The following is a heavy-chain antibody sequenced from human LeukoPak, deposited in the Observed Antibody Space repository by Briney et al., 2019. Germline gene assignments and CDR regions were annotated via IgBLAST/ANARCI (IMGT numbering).Heavy chain of an antibody. Sequence: SETLSLTCTVSGGSISSSSYYWGWIRQPPGKGLEWIGSIYYSGSTYYNPSLKSRVTISVDTSKNQFSLKLSSVTAADTAVYYCARGHTAMVGTLHVWGKGTTVTVSS. V-gene: IGHV4-39*07. D-gene: IGHD5-18*01. CDR2: IYYSGST. CDR3: ARGHTAMVGTLHV. CDR1: GGSISSSSYY. J-gene: IGHJ6*04.